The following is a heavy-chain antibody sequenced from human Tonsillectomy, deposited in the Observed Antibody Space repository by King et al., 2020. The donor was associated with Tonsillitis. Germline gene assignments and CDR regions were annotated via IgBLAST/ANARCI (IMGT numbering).Heavy chain of an antibody. CDR2: IIPILGIA. CDR1: GGTFSSYA. J-gene: IGHJ4*02. Sequence: QLVQSGAEVKKPGSSVKVSCKASGGTFSSYAISWVRQAPGQGLEWMGRIIPILGIANYAQKFQGRVTITADKSTSTAYMELSSLRSEDTAVYYCVSIVVAGGAAGYFDYWGQGTLVTVSS. D-gene: IGHD6-19*01. V-gene: IGHV1-69*09. CDR3: VSIVVAGGAAGYFDY.